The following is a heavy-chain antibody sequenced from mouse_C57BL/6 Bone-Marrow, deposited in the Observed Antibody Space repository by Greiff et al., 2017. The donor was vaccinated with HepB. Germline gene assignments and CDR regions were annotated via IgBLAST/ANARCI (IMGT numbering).Heavy chain of an antibody. J-gene: IGHJ3*01. V-gene: IGHV1-18*01. D-gene: IGHD1-1*01. CDR2: INPNNGGT. CDR1: GYTFTDYN. Sequence: EVQLQQSGPELVKPGASVKIPCKASGYTFTDYNMDWVKQSHGKSLEWIGDINPNNGGTIYNQKFKGKATLTVDKSSSTAYMELRSLTSEDTAVYYCARWDGISYSAWFAYWGQGTLVTVSA. CDR3: ARWDGISYSAWFAY.